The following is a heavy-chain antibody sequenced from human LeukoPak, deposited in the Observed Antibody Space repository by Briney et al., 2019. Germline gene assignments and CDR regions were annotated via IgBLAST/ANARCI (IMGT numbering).Heavy chain of an antibody. CDR3: ARGPGPADDGGGYCFDY. Sequence: GASVKVSCKASGYTFTSYYLYWVRQAPGQGLEWMGVINPSGGSTTSAQKFQGRATMTRDTSTSTVYMELRSLRSEDTAVYYCARGPGPADDGGGYCFDYWGQGTLVTVSS. CDR1: GYTFTSYY. D-gene: IGHD3-22*01. V-gene: IGHV1-46*01. CDR2: INPSGGST. J-gene: IGHJ4*02.